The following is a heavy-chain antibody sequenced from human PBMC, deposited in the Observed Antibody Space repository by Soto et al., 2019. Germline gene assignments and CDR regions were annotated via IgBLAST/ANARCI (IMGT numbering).Heavy chain of an antibody. CDR2: ISYDGSNK. CDR3: ARVRGGGYCTNGVCYHRPFDY. D-gene: IGHD2-8*01. J-gene: IGHJ4*02. V-gene: IGHV3-30-3*01. Sequence: QVQLVESGGGVVQPGRSLRLSCAASGFTFSSYAMHWVRQAPGKGLEWVAVISYDGSNKYYADSVKGRFTISRDNSKKTLYLQMNSLRAEDTAVYYCARVRGGGYCTNGVCYHRPFDYWGQGTLVTVSS. CDR1: GFTFSSYA.